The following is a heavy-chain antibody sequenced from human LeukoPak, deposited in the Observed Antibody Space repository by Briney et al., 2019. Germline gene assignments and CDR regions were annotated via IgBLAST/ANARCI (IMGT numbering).Heavy chain of an antibody. D-gene: IGHD1-26*01. Sequence: PGGSLRLSCAASGFTFSSYAMSWVRQAPGKGLEWIGYIYYSGSTNYNPSLKSRVTISVDTSKNQFSLKLSSVTAADTAVYYCASGSYYFGLFDYWGQGTLVTVSS. J-gene: IGHJ4*02. CDR1: GFTFSSYA. V-gene: IGHV4-59*08. CDR2: IYYSGST. CDR3: ASGSYYFGLFDY.